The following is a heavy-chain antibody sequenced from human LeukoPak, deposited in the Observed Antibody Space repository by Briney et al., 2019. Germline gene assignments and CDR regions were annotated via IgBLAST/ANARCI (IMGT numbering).Heavy chain of an antibody. J-gene: IGHJ4*02. CDR1: GFTFNSYT. V-gene: IGHV3-48*04. CDR2: ISSSSTI. D-gene: IGHD3-16*02. CDR3: ARDPGSYRYY. Sequence: GGSLRLSCAASGFTFNSYTMNWVRQAPGKGLEWISYISSSSTIYYADSVRGRFTISRDNAKNSLYLQMNSLRAEDTAVYYCARDPGSYRYYWGQGTLVTVSS.